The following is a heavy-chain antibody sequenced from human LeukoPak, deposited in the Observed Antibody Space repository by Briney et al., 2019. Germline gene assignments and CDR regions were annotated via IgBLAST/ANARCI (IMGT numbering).Heavy chain of an antibody. CDR2: ISGSGGST. Sequence: TGGSLRLSCVASGFTFSSYAMSWVRQAPGKGLEWVSAISGSGGSTYYADSVKGRFTISRDNPKNTLYLQMNSLRAEDTAVYYCAKQMVRGVISYYFDYWGQGTLVTVSS. J-gene: IGHJ4*02. D-gene: IGHD3-10*01. V-gene: IGHV3-23*01. CDR1: GFTFSSYA. CDR3: AKQMVRGVISYYFDY.